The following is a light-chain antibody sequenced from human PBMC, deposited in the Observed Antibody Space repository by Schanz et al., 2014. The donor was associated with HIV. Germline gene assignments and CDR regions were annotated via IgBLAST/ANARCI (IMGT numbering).Light chain of an antibody. CDR2: AAS. CDR1: QDIRND. V-gene: IGKV1-6*01. J-gene: IGKJ1*01. Sequence: AIQMTQSPSSLSASVGDRVTITCRASQDIRNDLGWYQQKPGQAPKRLIYAASSLQSGVPSRFRGSGSGTDFTLTISSLQPDDFATYYCLQDYTYWWTFGQGTKVEIK. CDR3: LQDYTYWWT.